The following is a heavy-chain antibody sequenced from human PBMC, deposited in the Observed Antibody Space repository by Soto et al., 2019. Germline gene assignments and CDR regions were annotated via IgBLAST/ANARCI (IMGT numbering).Heavy chain of an antibody. CDR3: TRGNGITMVRGVIISFDP. Sequence: PGGSLRLSCTASGFTFGDYAMSWFRQAPGKGLEWVGFIRSKAYGGTTEYAASVKGRFTISRDDSKSIAYLQMNSLKTEDTAVYYCTRGNGITMVRGVIISFDPWGQGTLVTVSS. CDR2: IRSKAYGGTT. V-gene: IGHV3-49*03. J-gene: IGHJ5*02. D-gene: IGHD3-10*01. CDR1: GFTFGDYA.